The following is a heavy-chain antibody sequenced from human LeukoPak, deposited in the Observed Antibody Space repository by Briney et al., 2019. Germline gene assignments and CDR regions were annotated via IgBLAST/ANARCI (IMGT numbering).Heavy chain of an antibody. D-gene: IGHD5-18*01. V-gene: IGHV3-48*02. Sequence: GGSLRLSCAASGFTLSIYRMSWVRHAPEKGLEWVSYTRSGSSTIYYADSVKGRFTITRDNAKTSLYLQMNSLRDEDTAVYYCARDARGYTAGYTFDIWGQGTMVTVSS. CDR2: TRSGSSTI. J-gene: IGHJ3*02. CDR1: GFTLSIYR. CDR3: ARDARGYTAGYTFDI.